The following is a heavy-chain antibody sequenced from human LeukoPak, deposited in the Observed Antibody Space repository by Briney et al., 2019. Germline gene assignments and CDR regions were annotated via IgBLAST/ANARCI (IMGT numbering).Heavy chain of an antibody. Sequence: ASVKVSCRASGYTFTSYGISWVRQAPGQGLEWMGWISAYNGNTNYAQKLQGRVTMTTDTSTSTAYMELRSLRSDDTAVYYCARTPALLSAFDIWGQGTMVTVSS. CDR3: ARTPALLSAFDI. J-gene: IGHJ3*02. D-gene: IGHD3-10*01. CDR1: GYTFTSYG. CDR2: ISAYNGNT. V-gene: IGHV1-18*01.